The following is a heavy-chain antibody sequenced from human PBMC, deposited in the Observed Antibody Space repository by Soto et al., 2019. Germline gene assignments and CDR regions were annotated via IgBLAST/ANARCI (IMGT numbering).Heavy chain of an antibody. CDR2: ISGGGGSI. V-gene: IGHV3-23*01. D-gene: IGHD2-2*01. Sequence: PGGSLRLSCVASGFTFTNYAMNWVRQAPGKGLEWVSGISGGGGSIYYSDSVKGRFTISRDNSKNTLYLQMNSLRAEDTAVYFCANAYCSSTSCRAEYLQHWGQGTLVTVSS. CDR1: GFTFTNYA. CDR3: ANAYCSSTSCRAEYLQH. J-gene: IGHJ1*01.